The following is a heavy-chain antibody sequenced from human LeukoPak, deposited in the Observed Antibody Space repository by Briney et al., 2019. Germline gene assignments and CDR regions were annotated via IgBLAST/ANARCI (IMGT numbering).Heavy chain of an antibody. CDR3: ARDRGQLWPVHFDY. J-gene: IGHJ4*02. D-gene: IGHD5-18*01. V-gene: IGHV3-74*01. Sequence: PGGSLRLSCAASGFTFSSYWMHWVRQAPGKGLVWVSRINSDGSSTIYADSVKGRFTISRDNAKNTLYLQMNSLRAEDTAVYYCARDRGQLWPVHFDYWGQGTLVTVSS. CDR2: INSDGSST. CDR1: GFTFSSYW.